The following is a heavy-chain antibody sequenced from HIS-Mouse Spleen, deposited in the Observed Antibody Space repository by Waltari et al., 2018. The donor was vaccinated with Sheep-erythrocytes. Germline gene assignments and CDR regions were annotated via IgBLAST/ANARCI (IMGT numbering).Heavy chain of an antibody. CDR3: ARVAPYYDFWSGYYIDGAFDI. J-gene: IGHJ3*02. Sequence: QVQLQESGPGLVKPSETLSLTCTVSGYSISSGYYWGWIRQPPGKGLEWMGSIYHSGSTYYNQSLKSRVTISVDTSKNQFSLKLSSVTAADTAVYYCARVAPYYDFWSGYYIDGAFDICGQGTMVTVSS. CDR2: IYHSGST. D-gene: IGHD3-3*01. CDR1: GYSISSGYY. V-gene: IGHV4-38-2*02.